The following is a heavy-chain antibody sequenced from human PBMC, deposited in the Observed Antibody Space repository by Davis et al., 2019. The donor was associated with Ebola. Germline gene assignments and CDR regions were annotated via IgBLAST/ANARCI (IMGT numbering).Heavy chain of an antibody. CDR3: ARGGGFGGYGMDV. Sequence: MPSETLSLTCTVSGGSISSGGYYWSWIRQPPGKGLEWIGEINYSGSTNYNPSLKSRVTISVDTSKNQFSLKLSSVTAADTAVYYCARGGGFGGYGMDVWGQGTTVTVSS. D-gene: IGHD3-10*01. J-gene: IGHJ6*02. V-gene: IGHV4-39*07. CDR1: GGSISSGGYY. CDR2: INYSGST.